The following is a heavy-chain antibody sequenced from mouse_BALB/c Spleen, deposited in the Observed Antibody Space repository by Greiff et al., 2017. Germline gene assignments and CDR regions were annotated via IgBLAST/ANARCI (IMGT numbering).Heavy chain of an antibody. CDR1: GFTFSSFG. CDR3: ARGDGYYGYFDY. V-gene: IGHV5-17*02. CDR2: ISSGSSTI. D-gene: IGHD2-3*01. J-gene: IGHJ2*01. Sequence: EVHLVESGGGLVQPGGSRKLSCAASGFTFSSFGMHWVRQAPEKGLEWVAYISSGSSTIYYADTVKGRFTISRDNPKNTLFLQMTSLRSEDTAMYYCARGDGYYGYFDYWGQGTTLTVSS.